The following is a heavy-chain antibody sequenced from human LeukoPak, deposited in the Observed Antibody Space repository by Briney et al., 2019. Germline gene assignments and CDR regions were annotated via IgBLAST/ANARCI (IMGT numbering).Heavy chain of an antibody. CDR1: GFTFSDYW. CDR3: ARGDDYGDYVFDP. V-gene: IGHV3-7*01. D-gene: IGHD4-17*01. CDR2: IKQDGSEK. Sequence: GRSLRLSCAASGFTFSDYWMNWVRQAPGKGLEWVANIKQDGSEKYYVDSVKGRFTISRDNSKNTLYLQMNSLRAEDTAVYYCARGDDYGDYVFDPWGQGTLVTVSS. J-gene: IGHJ5*02.